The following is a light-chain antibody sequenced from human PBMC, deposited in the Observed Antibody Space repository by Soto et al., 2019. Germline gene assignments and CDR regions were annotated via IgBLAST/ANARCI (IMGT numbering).Light chain of an antibody. CDR2: EVG. J-gene: IGLJ2*01. CDR1: SSDVGSYNR. CDR3: SSYTNSSTYVV. Sequence: QSVLTQPPSVSGSPGQSVTISCTGTSSDVGSYNRVSWYQQPPGTAPKLMIYEVGNRPSGVPDRFSGSKSGNTASLTISGLQGEDEADYYCSSYTNSSTYVVFGGGTKDTVL. V-gene: IGLV2-18*02.